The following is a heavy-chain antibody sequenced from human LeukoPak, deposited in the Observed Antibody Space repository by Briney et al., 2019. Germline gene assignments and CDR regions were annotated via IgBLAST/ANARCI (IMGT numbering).Heavy chain of an antibody. CDR2: IKSDGST. CDR1: GFTFSSTW. J-gene: IGHJ5*02. CDR3: VRDYFFSLDP. V-gene: IGHV3-74*01. D-gene: IGHD2/OR15-2a*01. Sequence: GGSLRLSCAASGFTFSSTWMHWVRQAPGKGLVWVSRIKSDGSTSYADSVKGRFTFSRDNAKNTLYLQMNSLKDEDTAAYYCVRDYFFSLDPWGQGTLVTVSS.